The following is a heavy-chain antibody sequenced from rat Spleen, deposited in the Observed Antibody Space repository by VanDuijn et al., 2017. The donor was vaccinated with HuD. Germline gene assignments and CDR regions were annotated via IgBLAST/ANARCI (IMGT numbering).Heavy chain of an antibody. V-gene: IGHV5-31*01. CDR3: FDGPGAY. CDR2: ITNTGGNT. J-gene: IGHJ3*01. Sequence: EVQLVESGGGLVQPGRSLKLSCAASGFTFSDYGVAWVRQAPGKGLEWVASITNTGGNTYYPDSVKGRFTISRDNAKRTLYLKMNSRRSEDTATYNCFDGPGAYWGQGTLFTVSS. CDR1: GFTFSDYG.